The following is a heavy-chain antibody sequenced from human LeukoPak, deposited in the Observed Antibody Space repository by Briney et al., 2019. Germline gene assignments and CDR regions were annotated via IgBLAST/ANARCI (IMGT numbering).Heavy chain of an antibody. J-gene: IGHJ6*02. Sequence: SETLSLTCAVYGGSFSGYYWSWIRQPPGKGLEWIGEINHSGSTNYNPSLKSRVTMSVDTSKNQFSLKLSSVTAADTAVYYCARDPGTGGSYSYYYGMDVWGQGTTVTVSS. V-gene: IGHV4-34*01. CDR3: ARDPGTGGSYSYYYGMDV. D-gene: IGHD1-26*01. CDR2: INHSGST. CDR1: GGSFSGYY.